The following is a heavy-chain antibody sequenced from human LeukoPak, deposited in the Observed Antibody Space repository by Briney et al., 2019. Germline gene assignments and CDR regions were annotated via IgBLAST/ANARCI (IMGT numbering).Heavy chain of an antibody. CDR3: AKDDVTVRGVRRAGY. Sequence: KAGGSLRLSCAASGFTFSSYSMNWVRQAPGKGLEWVSSISSSSSYTYYADSVKGRFTISRDNSKNTLYLQMNSLRAEDTAVYYCAKDDVTVRGVRRAGYWGQGTLVTVSS. CDR2: ISSSSSYT. V-gene: IGHV3-21*04. D-gene: IGHD3-10*01. CDR1: GFTFSSYS. J-gene: IGHJ4*02.